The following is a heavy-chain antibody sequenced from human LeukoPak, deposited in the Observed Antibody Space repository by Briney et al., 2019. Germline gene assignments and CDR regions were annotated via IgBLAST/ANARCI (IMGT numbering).Heavy chain of an antibody. V-gene: IGHV3-21*01. CDR1: GFTFSSYS. Sequence: AGSLRLSCAASGFTFSSYSMNWVRQAPGKGLEWVSSISSSSSYIYYADSVKGRFTIYRDNAKNSLYLQMNSLRAEDTAVYYCARGSPNYFDYWGQGTLVTVSS. CDR2: ISSSSSYI. J-gene: IGHJ4*02. CDR3: ARGSPNYFDY.